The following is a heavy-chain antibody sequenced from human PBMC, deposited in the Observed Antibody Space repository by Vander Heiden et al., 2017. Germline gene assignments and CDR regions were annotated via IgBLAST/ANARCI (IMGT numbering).Heavy chain of an antibody. D-gene: IGHD5-18*01. CDR3: ARGGYSYGGD. Sequence: QVQLVESGGGVVQPGRSLRLSCAAPGFTFSSYAMHWVRQAPGKGLEWVAVISYDGSNKYYADSVKGRFTISRDNSKNTLYLQMNSLRAEDTAVYYCARGGYSYGGDWGQGTLVTVSS. J-gene: IGHJ4*02. CDR1: GFTFSSYA. CDR2: ISYDGSNK. V-gene: IGHV3-30-3*01.